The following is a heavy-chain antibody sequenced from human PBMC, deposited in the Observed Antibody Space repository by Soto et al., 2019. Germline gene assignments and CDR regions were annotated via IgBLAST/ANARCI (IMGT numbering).Heavy chain of an antibody. D-gene: IGHD3-22*01. V-gene: IGHV4-59*02. J-gene: IGHJ5*02. Sequence: KTSETLSLTCSVSGGSVSKYYWSWVRQPPGKRLEWIGYIYYTGTHDYNPSLRGRATISVDTSKDQFSLKLTSVTAADTAVYYCARDRDRHSSGLPSFDPWGQGILVSVSS. CDR1: GGSVSKYY. CDR3: ARDRDRHSSGLPSFDP. CDR2: IYYTGTH.